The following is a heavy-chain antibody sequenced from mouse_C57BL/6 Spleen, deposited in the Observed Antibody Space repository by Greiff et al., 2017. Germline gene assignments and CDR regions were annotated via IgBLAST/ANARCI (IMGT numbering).Heavy chain of an antibody. J-gene: IGHJ4*01. D-gene: IGHD2-2*01. Sequence: EVQVVESGGGLVKPGGSLKLSCAASGFTFSDYGMHWVRQAPEKGLEWVAYISSGSSTVYYADTVKGRFTISRDNAKNTLFLQMTSLRSEDTAMYYCARREAIYYGYDNYAMDYWGQGTSVTVSS. CDR3: ARREAIYYGYDNYAMDY. CDR2: ISSGSSTV. CDR1: GFTFSDYG. V-gene: IGHV5-17*01.